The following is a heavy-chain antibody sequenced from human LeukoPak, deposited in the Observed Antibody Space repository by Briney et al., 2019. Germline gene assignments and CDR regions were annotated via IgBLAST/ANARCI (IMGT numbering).Heavy chain of an antibody. Sequence: ASVKVSCKVSGYTLTELSMHWVRQAPGKGLEWMGGFDPEDGETIYAQKFQGRVTMTEDTSTDTAYMELSSLRSEDTAVYYRATGLELREPTCDYWGQGTLVTVSS. D-gene: IGHD1-7*01. CDR1: GYTLTELS. V-gene: IGHV1-24*01. J-gene: IGHJ4*02. CDR2: FDPEDGET. CDR3: ATGLELREPTCDY.